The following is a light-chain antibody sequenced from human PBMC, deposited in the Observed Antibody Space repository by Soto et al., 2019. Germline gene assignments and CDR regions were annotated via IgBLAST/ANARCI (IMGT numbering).Light chain of an antibody. CDR3: QQLSSFPYT. Sequence: IQLTQSPSSLSASVGDRVTITCRASQGISSFLVWYQQKPGKAPKLLIYAASTLQSGVPSRFSGSGSGTDFTLTIGSLQPEDFATYYCQQLSSFPYTFGQGT. J-gene: IGKJ2*01. CDR2: AAS. V-gene: IGKV1-9*01. CDR1: QGISSF.